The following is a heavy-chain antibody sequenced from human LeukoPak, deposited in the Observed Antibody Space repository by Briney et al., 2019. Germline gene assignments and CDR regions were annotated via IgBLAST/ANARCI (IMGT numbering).Heavy chain of an antibody. Sequence: GGTLRLSCAASGFTFSSYGMSWVRQAPGKGLEWVSGISWNSGSIGYADSVKGRFTISRDNAKNSLYLQMNSLRAEDTALYYCAKDSMVRGVIIAYYFDYWGQGTLVTVSS. CDR1: GFTFSSYG. J-gene: IGHJ4*02. CDR2: ISWNSGSI. CDR3: AKDSMVRGVIIAYYFDY. V-gene: IGHV3-9*01. D-gene: IGHD3-10*01.